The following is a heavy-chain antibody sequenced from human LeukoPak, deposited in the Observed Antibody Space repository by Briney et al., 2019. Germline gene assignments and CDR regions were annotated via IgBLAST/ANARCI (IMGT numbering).Heavy chain of an antibody. CDR3: ARGNYFDY. J-gene: IGHJ4*02. CDR2: ISGSGGTT. V-gene: IGHV3-23*01. CDR1: GFTFSNYA. Sequence: PGGSLRLSCVASGFTFSNYAMSWVRQAPGKGLEWVSGISGSGGTTYYADSAKGRFTITRDNSKNTLYLQMNSLRAEDTAVYYCARGNYFDYWGQGTLVTVSS.